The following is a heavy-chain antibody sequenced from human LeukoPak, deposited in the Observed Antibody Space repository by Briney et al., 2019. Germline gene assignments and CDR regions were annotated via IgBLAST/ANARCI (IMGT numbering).Heavy chain of an antibody. Sequence: ASVKVSCKSSGYTFTTYGITWVRQPPGPGLEWMGWISTYNGNTNYAQKLQGRVTVTTDTSTSTAYMELRSLRSDDTAMYYCARDRMDTGTYFDYWGQGTLVTVSS. CDR1: GYTFTTYG. CDR2: ISTYNGNT. CDR3: ARDRMDTGTYFDY. D-gene: IGHD5-18*01. J-gene: IGHJ4*02. V-gene: IGHV1-18*01.